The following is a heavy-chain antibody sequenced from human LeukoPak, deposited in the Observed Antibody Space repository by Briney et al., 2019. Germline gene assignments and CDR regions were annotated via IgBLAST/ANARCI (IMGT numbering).Heavy chain of an antibody. CDR2: MNPNSGNT. V-gene: IGHV1-8*02. CDR3: ATPVGNMVRGYYYGMDV. Sequence: AASVKVSCKASGGTFSSYAINWVRQATGQGLEWMGWMNPNSGNTGYAQKFQGRVTMTRNTSISTAYMELSSLRSEDTAVYYCATPVGNMVRGYYYGMDVWAKGPRSPSP. J-gene: IGHJ6*02. CDR1: GGTFSSYA. D-gene: IGHD3-10*01.